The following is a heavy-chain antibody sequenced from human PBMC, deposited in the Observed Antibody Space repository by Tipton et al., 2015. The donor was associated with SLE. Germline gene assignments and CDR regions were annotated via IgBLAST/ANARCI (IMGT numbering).Heavy chain of an antibody. D-gene: IGHD3-10*01. CDR2: IHFTGST. Sequence: TLSLTCTVSGGSISNTYFFWTWIRQRPGKGPEWIGNIHFTGSTYYNPALKSRLTISLDTSKNQFSLELSSVTAADTAVYYCAREDRINTERGVIMDAFDIWGQGTMVTVSS. CDR1: GGSISNTYFF. CDR3: AREDRINTERGVIMDAFDI. V-gene: IGHV4-31*03. J-gene: IGHJ3*02.